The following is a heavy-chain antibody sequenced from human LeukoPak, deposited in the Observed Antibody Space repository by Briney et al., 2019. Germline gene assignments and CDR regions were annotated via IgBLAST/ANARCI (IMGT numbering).Heavy chain of an antibody. CDR2: ISSSGSSI. CDR3: ARDGQPFIDSNWGKYRFSYYGMDV. Sequence: PGGSLRLSCAASGFNFNDYYMSWVRQVPGKGLEWVSYISSSGSSIYYADSVKGRFTISRDNANKSLFLQMNSLGAEDTAVYFCARDGQPFIDSNWGKYRFSYYGMDVWGQGTTVTVSS. J-gene: IGHJ6*02. D-gene: IGHD3-16*02. CDR1: GFNFNDYY. V-gene: IGHV3-11*01.